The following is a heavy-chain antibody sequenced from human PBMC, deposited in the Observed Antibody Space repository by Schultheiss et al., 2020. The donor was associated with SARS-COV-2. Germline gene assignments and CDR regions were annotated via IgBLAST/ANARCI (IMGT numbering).Heavy chain of an antibody. V-gene: IGHV1-8*01. CDR1: GYTFTSYD. CDR2: MNPNSANT. J-gene: IGHJ6*02. Sequence: ASVKVSCKASGYTFTSYDINWVRQATGQGLEWMGWMNPNSANTGYTQNFQGRVTMTRNTSISTAYMELSSLRAEDTAVYYCAKVNERYIPAGPYYYGMDVWGQGTTVTVSS. CDR3: AKVNERYIPAGPYYYGMDV. D-gene: IGHD2-2*01.